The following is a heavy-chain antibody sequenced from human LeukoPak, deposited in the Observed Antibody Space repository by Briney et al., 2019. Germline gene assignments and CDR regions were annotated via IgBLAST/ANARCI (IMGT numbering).Heavy chain of an antibody. CDR2: ISYSGST. D-gene: IGHD6-19*01. Sequence: SETLSLTCTVSGGSISNYFWSWIRQPPGKGLEWIGYISYSGSTNYNPSLRSRVTISVDTSKNQFSLKMSSVTAADTAVYYCARVAYSSGWPEYFQYWGQGTLVTVSS. J-gene: IGHJ1*01. V-gene: IGHV4-59*01. CDR3: ARVAYSSGWPEYFQY. CDR1: GGSISNYF.